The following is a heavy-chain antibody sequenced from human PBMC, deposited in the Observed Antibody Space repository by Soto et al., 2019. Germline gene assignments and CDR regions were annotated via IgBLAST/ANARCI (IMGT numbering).Heavy chain of an antibody. CDR3: PRPPGNHSYSMPV. D-gene: IGHD1-1*01. Sequence: ASVKVSCKASGYTFTGYYMHWVRQAPGQGLEWMGWINPNSGGTNYAQKFQGWVTMTRDTSISTAYMELSRLRSDDTAVFFFPRPPGNHSYSMPVWGKGTTVPVSS. CDR2: INPNSGGT. CDR1: GYTFTGYY. J-gene: IGHJ6*03. V-gene: IGHV1-2*04.